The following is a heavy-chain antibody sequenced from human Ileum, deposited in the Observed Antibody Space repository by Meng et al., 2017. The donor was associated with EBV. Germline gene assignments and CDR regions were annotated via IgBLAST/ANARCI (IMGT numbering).Heavy chain of an antibody. V-gene: IGHV4-39*01. D-gene: IGHD3-3*01. CDR2: IYYSGST. Sequence: QLQLHGSGPGLGEPSETLCLTCAVSGDRISSSSHWWGWIRQPPGKGLEWVGTIYYSGSTSYNPSLKSRVTISLDTSKNQFSLKVSSVTAADTAVYYCARRYYGVPFDNWGQGTLVTVSS. CDR3: ARRYYGVPFDN. J-gene: IGHJ4*02. CDR1: GDRISSSSHW.